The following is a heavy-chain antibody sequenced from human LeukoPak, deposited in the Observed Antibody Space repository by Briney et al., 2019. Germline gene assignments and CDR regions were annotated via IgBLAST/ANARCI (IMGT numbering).Heavy chain of an antibody. Sequence: TGGSLRLSCAASGFTFTSYWMHWARQAPGKGLVWVSRIIGDGSSRTYADSVEGRFTISRDNAENTLYLQMDSLRAEDMAVYYCAREAYASGERYFDSWGQGILVTVSS. CDR3: AREAYASGERYFDS. CDR2: IIGDGSSR. J-gene: IGHJ4*02. D-gene: IGHD3-10*01. V-gene: IGHV3-74*01. CDR1: GFTFTSYW.